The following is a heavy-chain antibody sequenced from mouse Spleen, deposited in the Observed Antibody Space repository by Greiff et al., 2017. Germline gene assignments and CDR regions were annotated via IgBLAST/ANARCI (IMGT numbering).Heavy chain of an antibody. CDR1: GYTFTSYG. J-gene: IGHJ2*01. D-gene: IGHD1-1*01. V-gene: IGHV1-81*01. Sequence: VQLQQSGAELARPGASVKLSCKASGYTFTSYGISWVKQRPGQGLEWIGEIYPRSGNTYYNEKFKGKATLTVDKSSSTAYMELRSLTSEDSAVYYCARWGASYYYGSSYFFDYWGQGTTLTVSS. CDR2: IYPRSGNT. CDR3: ARWGASYYYGSSYFFDY.